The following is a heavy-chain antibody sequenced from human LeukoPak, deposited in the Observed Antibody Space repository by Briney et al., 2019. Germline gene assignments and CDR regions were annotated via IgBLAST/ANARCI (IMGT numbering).Heavy chain of an antibody. V-gene: IGHV3-21*01. Sequence: GGSLRLSCAASGFTFSSYSMTWVRQAPGKGLEWVSSISSSSSYIYYADSVKGRFTISRDNAKNSLYLQMNSLRAEDTAVYYCARIQIAAAGTGFDYWGQGTLVTVSS. D-gene: IGHD6-13*01. J-gene: IGHJ4*02. CDR3: ARIQIAAAGTGFDY. CDR1: GFTFSSYS. CDR2: ISSSSSYI.